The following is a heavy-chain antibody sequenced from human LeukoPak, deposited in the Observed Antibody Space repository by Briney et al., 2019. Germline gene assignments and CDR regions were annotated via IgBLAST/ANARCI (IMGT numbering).Heavy chain of an antibody. Sequence: PGGSLRLSCAASGFTFSIYAMHWVRQAPGKGLEWVAVISNDGSDKYYADSVKGRFTISRDNSKSTLYLQMNSLRVEDTAVYYCAKDGRRFGELYLFDYWGQGTLVTVSS. CDR2: ISNDGSDK. CDR1: GFTFSIYA. D-gene: IGHD3-16*01. CDR3: AKDGRRFGELYLFDY. J-gene: IGHJ4*02. V-gene: IGHV3-30*04.